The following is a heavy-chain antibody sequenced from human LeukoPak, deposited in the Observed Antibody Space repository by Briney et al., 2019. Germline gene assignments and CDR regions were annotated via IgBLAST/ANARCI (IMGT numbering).Heavy chain of an antibody. CDR2: IYYSGST. CDR3: ARRRVGSPIDY. J-gene: IGHJ4*02. Sequence: SETLSLTCTVSGGSVGSSSYYWGWIRQPPGKGLEWIGSIYYSGSTYYNPSLKSRVTVSVDTSKNQFSLKLSSVTAADTAVYYCARRRVGSPIDYWGQGTLVTVSS. V-gene: IGHV4-39*01. CDR1: GGSVGSSSYY. D-gene: IGHD3-10*01.